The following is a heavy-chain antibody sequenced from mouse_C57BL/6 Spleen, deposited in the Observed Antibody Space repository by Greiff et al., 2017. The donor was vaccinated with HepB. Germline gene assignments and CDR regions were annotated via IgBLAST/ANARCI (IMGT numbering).Heavy chain of an antibody. Sequence: VQLQQSGPELVKPGASVKISCKASGYSFTGYYMNWVKQSPEKSLEWIGEINPSTGGATYNQKFKAKATLTVDKSSSTAYMQLKSLTSEDSAVYYCASDKGGFAYWGQGTLVTVSA. V-gene: IGHV1-42*01. CDR2: INPSTGGA. D-gene: IGHD1-3*01. CDR1: GYSFTGYY. J-gene: IGHJ3*01. CDR3: ASDKGGFAY.